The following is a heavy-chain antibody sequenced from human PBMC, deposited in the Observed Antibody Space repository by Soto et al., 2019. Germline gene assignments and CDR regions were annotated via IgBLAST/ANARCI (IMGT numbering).Heavy chain of an antibody. J-gene: IGHJ3*02. D-gene: IGHD3-22*01. CDR3: ARRYYYDSENRDAFDI. CDR1: GFTFSNYA. V-gene: IGHV3-23*01. Sequence: PGGSLRLSCVASGFTFSNYAMTWVRQAPWKGLEWVSGVHSSGGLTYYADSVKGRFTISRDNSKNTLYLQMNSLRVEDTAVYYCARRYYYDSENRDAFDIWGQGTLVTVSS. CDR2: VHSSGGLT.